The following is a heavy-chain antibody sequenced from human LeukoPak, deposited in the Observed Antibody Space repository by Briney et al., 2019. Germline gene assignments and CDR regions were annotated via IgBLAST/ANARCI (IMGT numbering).Heavy chain of an antibody. Sequence: PSETLSLTCAVYGGSFSGYYWSWIRQPPGKGLEWIGEINHSGSTNYNPSLKSRVTISVDTSKNQFSLKLSSVTAADMAVYYCASVGTTMVYWGQGTLVTVSS. CDR2: INHSGST. V-gene: IGHV4-34*01. D-gene: IGHD1-7*01. CDR3: ASVGTTMVY. J-gene: IGHJ4*02. CDR1: GGSFSGYY.